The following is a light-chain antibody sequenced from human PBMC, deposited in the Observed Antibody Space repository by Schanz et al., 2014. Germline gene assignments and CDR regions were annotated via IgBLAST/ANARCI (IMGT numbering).Light chain of an antibody. V-gene: IGKV1-5*01. CDR3: QQYDNLPIT. CDR1: QSFNNW. Sequence: DIQMTQSPSTLSASVGDRVTITCRASQSFNNWLAWYQQKPGKAPKLLIYDASSLESGVPSRFSGSGSGTDFTLTISSLQPEDIATYYCQQYDNLPITFGQGTKLEIK. J-gene: IGKJ2*01. CDR2: DAS.